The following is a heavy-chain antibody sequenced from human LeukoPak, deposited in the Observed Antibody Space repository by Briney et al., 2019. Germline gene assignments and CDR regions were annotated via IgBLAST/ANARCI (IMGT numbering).Heavy chain of an antibody. D-gene: IGHD5-18*01. Sequence: GGSLRLSCAASGFTFSSYSMNWVRQAPGKGLEWVSYISSSSSTIYYADSVKGRFTISRDNAKNSLYLQMNSLRAEDTAVYYCARDQDTAMASDYYYGMDVWGQGTTVTVSS. V-gene: IGHV3-48*04. J-gene: IGHJ6*02. CDR1: GFTFSSYS. CDR3: ARDQDTAMASDYYYGMDV. CDR2: ISSSSSTI.